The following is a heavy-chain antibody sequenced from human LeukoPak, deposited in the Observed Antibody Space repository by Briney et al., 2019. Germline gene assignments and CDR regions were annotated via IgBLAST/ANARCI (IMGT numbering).Heavy chain of an antibody. D-gene: IGHD3-10*01. Sequence: GGSLRLSCVASGFTFSNYAMSWVRQTPGKGLEWVSIISGRGLSSYYGDSVYADSVKGRFTISRDDSKNTLYLQMNSLRAEDTAVYYCATLGAGYGSVSRGIYAFDYWGQGTLVTVSS. CDR2: ISGRGLSS. J-gene: IGHJ4*02. V-gene: IGHV3-23*01. CDR3: ATLGAGYGSVSRGIYAFDY. CDR1: GFTFSNYA.